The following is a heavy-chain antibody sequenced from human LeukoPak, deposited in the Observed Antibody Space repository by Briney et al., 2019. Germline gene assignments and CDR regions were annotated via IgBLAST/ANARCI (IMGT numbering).Heavy chain of an antibody. CDR2: ISISGGST. CDR1: GITFSSYA. Sequence: EGSLRLSCADSGITFSSYAMSWVRQAPGKGLEWVSGISISGGSTFYADSVKGRFTISRDISKNTLYLQMNSLRAEDTAVYYCAKDAISAAARGDAFDIWGQGTMVTVSS. D-gene: IGHD6-13*01. CDR3: AKDAISAAARGDAFDI. J-gene: IGHJ3*02. V-gene: IGHV3-23*01.